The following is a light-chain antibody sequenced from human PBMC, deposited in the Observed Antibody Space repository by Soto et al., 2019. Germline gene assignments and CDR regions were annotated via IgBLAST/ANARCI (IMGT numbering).Light chain of an antibody. CDR1: QSISHW. CDR3: QQYNSYS. J-gene: IGKJ1*01. V-gene: IGKV1-5*01. CDR2: HAS. Sequence: EIQMTQSPSYMSTSVGDRIPITCRASQSISHWLAWYQQKPGTAPKLLIYHASTLESGVPSRFSGSGSGTEFTLTISSLQPDDFATYYCQQYNSYSFGQGTKVDIK.